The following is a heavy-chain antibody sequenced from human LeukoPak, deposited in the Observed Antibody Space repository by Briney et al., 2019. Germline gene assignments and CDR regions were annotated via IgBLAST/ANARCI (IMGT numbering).Heavy chain of an antibody. Sequence: SETLSLTCAVSGDSISSGDWWSWWVRQPPGKGLEWIGEIHHGGSTNYHPSLKSRVTMSVDKPKNQFSLQLNSVTAADAAVYYCALARDYRSGPWGQGTLVTVSS. J-gene: IGHJ5*02. CDR1: GDSISSGDW. CDR3: ALARDYRSGP. D-gene: IGHD4/OR15-4a*01. CDR2: IHHGGST. V-gene: IGHV4-4*02.